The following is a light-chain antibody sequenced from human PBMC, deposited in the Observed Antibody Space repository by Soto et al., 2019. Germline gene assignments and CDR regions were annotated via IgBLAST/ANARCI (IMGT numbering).Light chain of an antibody. CDR2: EAN. Sequence: NFMLTQPHSVSESPGKTVTISCTRSSGSISSNYVQWYQQRPGSSPTPVIYEANHRPSGVPDRFSGSIDSSSNSASLTISGLKTEDEAVYFCQSYDRTNPLVFGGGTKVTVL. CDR1: SGSISSNY. CDR3: QSYDRTNPLV. J-gene: IGLJ3*02. V-gene: IGLV6-57*01.